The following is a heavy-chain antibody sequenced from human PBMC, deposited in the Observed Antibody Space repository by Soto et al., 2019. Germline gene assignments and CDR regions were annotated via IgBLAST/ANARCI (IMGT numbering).Heavy chain of an antibody. CDR1: GFTFSSYA. CDR2: ISYDGSNK. Sequence: GGSLRLSCAASGFTFSSYAMHWVRQAPGKGLEWVAVISYDGSNKYYADSVKGRFTISRDNSKNTLYLQMNSLRAEDTAVYYCARDAYSSGPNWFDPWGQGTLVTVSS. CDR3: ARDAYSSGPNWFDP. J-gene: IGHJ5*02. D-gene: IGHD6-19*01. V-gene: IGHV3-30-3*01.